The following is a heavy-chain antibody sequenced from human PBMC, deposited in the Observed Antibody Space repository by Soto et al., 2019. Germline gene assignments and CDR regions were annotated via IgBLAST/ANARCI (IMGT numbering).Heavy chain of an antibody. CDR2: SSATGAGK. V-gene: IGHV3-23*01. D-gene: IGHD1-1*01. J-gene: IGHJ5*01. CDR3: AKDRRAGGNDAFYFDF. CDR1: GFTFSGYG. Sequence: EVQLLESGGGLVQPGGSLRLSCAASGFTFSGYGMTWVRQAPGKGLEWVSFSSATGAGKYYADSVKGRFTISRDNSNNTLYLKMTSPGADDTADYYWAKDRRAGGNDAFYFDFWGQGALVIVSS.